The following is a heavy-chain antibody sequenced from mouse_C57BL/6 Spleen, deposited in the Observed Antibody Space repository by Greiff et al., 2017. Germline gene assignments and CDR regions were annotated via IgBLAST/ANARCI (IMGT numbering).Heavy chain of an antibody. CDR2: INPGSGGT. CDR1: GYAFTNYL. CDR3: ARGERRYFDV. D-gene: IGHD2-12*01. Sequence: QVQLKESGAELVRPGTSVKVSCKASGYAFTNYLIEWVKQRPGQGLEWIGVINPGSGGTNYNEKFKGKATLTADKSSSTAYMQLSSLTSEDSAVYFCARGERRYFDVWGTGTTVTVSS. J-gene: IGHJ1*03. V-gene: IGHV1-54*01.